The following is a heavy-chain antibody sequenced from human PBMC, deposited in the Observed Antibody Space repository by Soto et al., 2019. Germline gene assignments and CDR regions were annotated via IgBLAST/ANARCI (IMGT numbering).Heavy chain of an antibody. CDR1: GGSISGSYYY. J-gene: IGHJ6*02. Sequence: PSETLSLTCAVSGGSISGSYYYWGWLRQSPGKGPEWIGSVFYTGFTSYNPSLESRVSVSVDTSKNQFSVRLNSVTASDTAVYYCAPLSVSLSGPYGIHVWGQGTTVTVSS. D-gene: IGHD2-15*01. CDR2: VFYTGFT. V-gene: IGHV4-39*01. CDR3: APLSVSLSGPYGIHV.